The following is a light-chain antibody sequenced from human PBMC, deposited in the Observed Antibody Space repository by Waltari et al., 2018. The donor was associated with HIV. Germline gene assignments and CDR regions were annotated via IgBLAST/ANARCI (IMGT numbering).Light chain of an antibody. CDR1: QNLSSNY. Sequence: EAVLTQSPGTLSLSPGERATLSCRARQNLSSNYLVWYQKKAGQAPRLLLYGASSRATGIPDRFSGSGSGTDFTLTISRLEPEDFAVYYCQQYGSSPRFGQGTKVEIK. CDR2: GAS. CDR3: QQYGSSPR. J-gene: IGKJ1*01. V-gene: IGKV3-20*01.